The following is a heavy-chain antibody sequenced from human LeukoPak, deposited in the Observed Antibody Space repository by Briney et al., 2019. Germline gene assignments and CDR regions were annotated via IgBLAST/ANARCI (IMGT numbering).Heavy chain of an antibody. V-gene: IGHV4-59*12. Sequence: SETLSLTCTVSGGSISSYYWSWIRQPPGKGLEWIGYIFYTGSTNYNPSLKSRVTISVDTSKNQFSLKLSSVTAADTAVYYCASEAYYYDSSGYYKYWGQGTLVTVSS. CDR2: IFYTGST. CDR3: ASEAYYYDSSGYYKY. J-gene: IGHJ4*02. CDR1: GGSISSYY. D-gene: IGHD3-22*01.